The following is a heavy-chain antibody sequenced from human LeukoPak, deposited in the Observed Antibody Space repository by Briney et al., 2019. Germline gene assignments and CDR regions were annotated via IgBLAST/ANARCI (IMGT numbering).Heavy chain of an antibody. CDR1: GFTFNAYY. D-gene: IGHD6-6*01. V-gene: IGHV3-11*04. CDR3: AREDSSSGSDY. J-gene: IGHJ4*02. Sequence: GGSLRLSCAASGFTFNAYYMSWIRQAPGKGLELVSHISSSSSTLYYADSVKGRFTISRDNAKNSLYLQMDSLRAEDTAVYYCAREDSSSGSDYWGQGTLVTVSS. CDR2: ISSSSSTL.